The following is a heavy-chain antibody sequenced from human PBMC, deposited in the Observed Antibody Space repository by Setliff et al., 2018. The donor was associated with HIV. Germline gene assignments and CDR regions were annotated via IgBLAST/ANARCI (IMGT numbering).Heavy chain of an antibody. CDR1: GDFFSSDYY. J-gene: IGHJ4*02. V-gene: IGHV3-11*01. CDR3: VKGYTSTWGPFDY. CDR2: VTGDGRTK. Sequence: LSLTCTVSGDFFSSDYYWGWIRQSPGKGLEWVSFVTGDGRTKKDADSVRGRFTISRDNAKSSLYLQMSSLRAEDTAVYYCVKGYTSTWGPFDYWGQGTLVTVSS. D-gene: IGHD6-13*01.